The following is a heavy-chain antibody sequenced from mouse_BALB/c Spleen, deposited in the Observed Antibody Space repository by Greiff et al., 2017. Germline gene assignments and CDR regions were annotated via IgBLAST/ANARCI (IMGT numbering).Heavy chain of an antibody. CDR2: IWAGGST. J-gene: IGHJ3*01. D-gene: IGHD1-1*01. Sequence: QVQLKESGPGLVAPSQSLSITCTVSGFSLTSYGVHWVRQPPGKGLEWLGVIWAGGSTNYNSALMSRLSISKDNSKSQVFLKMNSLQTDDTAMYYCARDQHYYGSSYGWFAYWGQGTLVTVSA. CDR3: ARDQHYYGSSYGWFAY. CDR1: GFSLTSYG. V-gene: IGHV2-9*02.